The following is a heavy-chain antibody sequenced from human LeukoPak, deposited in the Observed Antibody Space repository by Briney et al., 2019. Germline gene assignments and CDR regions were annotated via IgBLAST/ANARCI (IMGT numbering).Heavy chain of an antibody. CDR1: GYSFTGYW. CDR3: ARSYSSGLYYFDY. V-gene: IGHV5-51*01. CDR2: ICPGDSDT. D-gene: IGHD3-22*01. Sequence: AGESLKISCKGSGYSFTGYWIGWVRQMPGKGLEWMGIICPGDSDTRYSPSFQGQVTISADKSISTAYLQWSSLKASDTAMYYCARSYSSGLYYFDYWGQGTLVTVSS. J-gene: IGHJ4*02.